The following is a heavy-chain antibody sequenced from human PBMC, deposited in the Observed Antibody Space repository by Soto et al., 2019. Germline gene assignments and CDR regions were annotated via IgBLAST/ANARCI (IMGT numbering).Heavy chain of an antibody. V-gene: IGHV4-34*01. CDR1: GGSFSGYF. CDR3: ARGGSSDWQVAFDF. D-gene: IGHD6-19*01. CDR2: VXXXGXN. Sequence: SETLSLTCAVYGGSFSGYFWNWIRQTPGKGLEWXGXVXXXGXNXXXQXXXXRVTISLDMSKNQISLKLTSVTAADTAVYYCARGGSSDWQVAFDFWGQGTMVTVSS. J-gene: IGHJ3*01.